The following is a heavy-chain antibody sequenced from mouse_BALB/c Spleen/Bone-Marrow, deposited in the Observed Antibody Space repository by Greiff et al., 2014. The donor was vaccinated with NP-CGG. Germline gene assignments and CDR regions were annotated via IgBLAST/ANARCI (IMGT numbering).Heavy chain of an antibody. D-gene: IGHD2-4*01. Sequence: EVKLVESGAELVRSGASVKLSCKASGINIKDYYMHWVKQRHEQGLEWIGWIDPENGDTEYAPKFKGKATMTADTSSNTAYLQLSSLTSEDSAVYYCNARGDYDFDYFDYWGQGTSLTVSS. CDR3: NARGDYDFDYFDY. CDR1: GINIKDYY. J-gene: IGHJ2*02. V-gene: IGHV14-4*02. CDR2: IDPENGDT.